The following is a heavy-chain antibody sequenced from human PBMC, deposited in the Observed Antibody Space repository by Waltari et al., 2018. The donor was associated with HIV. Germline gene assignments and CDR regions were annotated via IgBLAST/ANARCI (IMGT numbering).Heavy chain of an antibody. V-gene: IGHV3-30*03. Sequence: QVHLVESGGGLVQPGGPLRPSYAPSGFTSRNSGMPWVRQAPGKGLEGVAVRSNCGRTIFYGDAVKGRFPNSRDNSKNTLYFQMNSLRPDDTAVYFCARGSQWSVSPGKYCDYWGQGTPVTVSS. CDR1: GFTSRNSG. J-gene: IGHJ4*02. D-gene: IGHD2-15*01. CDR3: ARGSQWSVSPGKYCDY. CDR2: RSNCGRTI.